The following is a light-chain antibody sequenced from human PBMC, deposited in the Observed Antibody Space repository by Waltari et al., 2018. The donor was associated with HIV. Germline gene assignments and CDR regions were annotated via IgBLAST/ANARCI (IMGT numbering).Light chain of an antibody. CDR1: SPTIGAGYD. J-gene: IGLJ3*02. CDR3: QSYDSSLSVWV. CDR2: GNS. V-gene: IGLV1-40*01. Sequence: QSVLTQPPSVSGAPGQRVTISCTGSSPTIGAGYDVHGYQQLPGTAPKLLIYGNSNRPSGVPDRFSGSKSGTSASLAITGLLAEDEADYYCQSYDSSLSVWVFGGGTKLTVL.